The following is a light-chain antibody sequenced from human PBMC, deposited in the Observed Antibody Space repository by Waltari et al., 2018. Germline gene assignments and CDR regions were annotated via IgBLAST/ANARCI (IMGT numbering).Light chain of an antibody. CDR2: GKN. CDR1: SLRTYY. J-gene: IGLJ2*01. Sequence: SSELTQDPAVSVALGQPVRITCQGDSLRTYYVSWFHQRPGQAPALVIYGKNNRPSGIPDRFSASSSGSTASLTIIGAQAEDEADYYCHSRDSSGHVVIGGGTKLTVV. V-gene: IGLV3-19*01. CDR3: HSRDSSGHVV.